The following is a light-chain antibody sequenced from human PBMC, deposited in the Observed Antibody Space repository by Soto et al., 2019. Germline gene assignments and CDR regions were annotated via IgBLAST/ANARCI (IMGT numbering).Light chain of an antibody. CDR1: RPLLRGY. CDR3: QNYDASWT. Sequence: EVTLTQSPATVSLSPGEPATRSRVASRPLLRGYLAWYQQKPGLGPRLIIYDVSKRATGIPDRLSGSGSGTEFTLSISGVEPEDFAVYYCQNYDASWTVGPGTKVEIK. J-gene: IGKJ1*01. CDR2: DVS. V-gene: IGKV3D-20*01.